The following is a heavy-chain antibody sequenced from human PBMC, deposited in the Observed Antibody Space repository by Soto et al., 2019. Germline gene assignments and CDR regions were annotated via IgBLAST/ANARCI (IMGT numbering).Heavy chain of an antibody. CDR3: ARGQLVWSGDLTPYHRDMDV. CDR1: GESLDGFS. V-gene: IGHV4-34*01. D-gene: IGHD3-10*01. CDR2: ISNDGAT. J-gene: IGHJ6*02. Sequence: AVQGESLDGFSLTCVRQSPGRGPEWVGEISNDGATNSSPSLASRVSISVDTSKNQFSLHLRSVTAADTGLYYCARGQLVWSGDLTPYHRDMDVWGQGTTVT.